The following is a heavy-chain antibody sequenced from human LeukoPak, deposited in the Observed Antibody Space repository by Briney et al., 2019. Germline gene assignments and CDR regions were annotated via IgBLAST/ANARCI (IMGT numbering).Heavy chain of an antibody. J-gene: IGHJ4*02. CDR3: ARGYNWNDGDY. D-gene: IGHD1-1*01. CDR2: IYTSGST. V-gene: IGHV4-61*02. Sequence: SQTLSLTCTVSGGSISSGSYYWSWIRQPAGKGLEWIGRIYTSGSTNYNPSLKSRVTISVDTSKNQFSLKLSSVTAADTAVYYCARGYNWNDGDYWGQGTLVTVSS. CDR1: GGSISSGSYY.